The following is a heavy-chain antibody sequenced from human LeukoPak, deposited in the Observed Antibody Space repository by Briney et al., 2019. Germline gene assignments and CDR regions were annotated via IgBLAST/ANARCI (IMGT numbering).Heavy chain of an antibody. Sequence: PSETLSLTCAVSGGSISSSNWWSWVRQPPGKGLEWIGYIYHSGSTYYNPSLKSRVTISVDRSKNQFSLKLSSVTAADTAVYYCARGALGGVVIGYNTPADWFDPWGQGTLVTVSS. CDR2: IYHSGST. CDR3: ARGALGGVVIGYNTPADWFDP. D-gene: IGHD3-3*01. V-gene: IGHV4-4*02. CDR1: GGSISSSNW. J-gene: IGHJ5*02.